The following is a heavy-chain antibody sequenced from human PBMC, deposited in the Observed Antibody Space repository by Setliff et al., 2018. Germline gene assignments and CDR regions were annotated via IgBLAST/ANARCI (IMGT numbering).Heavy chain of an antibody. D-gene: IGHD3-16*01. Sequence: GGSLRLSCAASGFTFSRYWMSWVRQAPGKGLEWVANIKQDVSEQDYVDSVKGRFTISRDNAKNSLYLQMNSLRAEDTAVYYCARDGGEYWGQGTLVTVSS. CDR2: IKQDVSEQ. CDR3: ARDGGEY. V-gene: IGHV3-7*01. J-gene: IGHJ4*02. CDR1: GFTFSRYW.